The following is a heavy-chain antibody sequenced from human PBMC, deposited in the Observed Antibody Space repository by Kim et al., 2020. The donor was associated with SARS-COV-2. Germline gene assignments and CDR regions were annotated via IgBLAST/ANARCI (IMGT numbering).Heavy chain of an antibody. D-gene: IGHD7-27*01. CDR3: AKYFAASGRWGFYYYYYGMDV. V-gene: IGHV3-30*18. Sequence: GGSLRLSCAASGFTFSSYGMHWVRQAPGKGLEWVAVISYDGSNKYYADSVKGRFTISRDNSKNTLYLQMNSLRAEDTAVYYCAKYFAASGRWGFYYYYYGMDVWGQGTTVTVSS. J-gene: IGHJ6*02. CDR1: GFTFSSYG. CDR2: ISYDGSNK.